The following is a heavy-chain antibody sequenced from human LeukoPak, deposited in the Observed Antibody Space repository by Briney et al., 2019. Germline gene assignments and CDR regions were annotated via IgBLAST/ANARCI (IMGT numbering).Heavy chain of an antibody. CDR2: INHSGST. V-gene: IGHV4-34*01. Sequence: SETLSLTCAVYGGSFSGYYWSWIRQPPGKGLEWIGEINHSGSTTYNPSLKSRVTISVDTSKNQFSLKLSSVTAADTAVYYCASLYCSGGSCYSYWGQGTLVTVSS. J-gene: IGHJ4*02. D-gene: IGHD2-15*01. CDR1: GGSFSGYY. CDR3: ASLYCSGGSCYSY.